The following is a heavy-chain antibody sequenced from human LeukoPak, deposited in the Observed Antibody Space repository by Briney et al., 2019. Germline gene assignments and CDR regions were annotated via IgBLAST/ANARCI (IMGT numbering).Heavy chain of an antibody. Sequence: PSETLSLTCTVSGGSISSSSYYWGWIRQPPGKGLEWIGSIYYSGSTYYNPSLKSRVTISVDTSKNQLSLKLSSVTAADTAVYYCARAMARGIRLDYWGQGTLVTVSS. J-gene: IGHJ4*02. D-gene: IGHD3-10*01. V-gene: IGHV4-39*07. CDR2: IYYSGST. CDR1: GGSISSSSYY. CDR3: ARAMARGIRLDY.